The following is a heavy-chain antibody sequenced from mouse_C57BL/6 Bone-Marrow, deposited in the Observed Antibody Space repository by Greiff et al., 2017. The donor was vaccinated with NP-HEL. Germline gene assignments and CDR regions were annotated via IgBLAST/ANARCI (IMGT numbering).Heavy chain of an antibody. CDR1: GYTFTSYW. D-gene: IGHD2-1*01. CDR2: IHPNSGST. J-gene: IGHJ2*01. CDR3: ARLGLYYGSRFDY. V-gene: IGHV1-64*01. Sequence: VQLQQPGAELVKPGASVKLSCKASGYTFTSYWMHWVKQRPGQGLEWIGMIHPNSGSTNYNEKFKSKATLTVDKSSSTAYMQLSSLTSEDSAVYYCARLGLYYGSRFDYWGQGTTLTVSS.